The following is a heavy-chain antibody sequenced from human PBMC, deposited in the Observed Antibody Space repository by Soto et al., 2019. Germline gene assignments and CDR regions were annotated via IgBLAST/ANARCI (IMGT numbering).Heavy chain of an antibody. J-gene: IGHJ4*02. D-gene: IGHD6-19*01. V-gene: IGHV4-39*01. CDR1: GDSISSSGFY. CDR3: ASREQWLAGYFDY. CDR2: IYYSGST. Sequence: SETLSLTCTVSGDSISSSGFYWGWIRQPPGKGLEWIGSIYYSGSTYYNPSHKSRVTISIDTSQNQFSLKLRSVTAADTAVYYCASREQWLAGYFDYWGQGTLVTVSS.